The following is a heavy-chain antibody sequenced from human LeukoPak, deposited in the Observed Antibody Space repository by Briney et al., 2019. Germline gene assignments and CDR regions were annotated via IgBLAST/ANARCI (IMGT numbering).Heavy chain of an antibody. J-gene: IGHJ4*02. Sequence: ASVKVSCKASGGTFSSYAISWVRQAPGQGLEWMGGIIPIFGTANYAQKFQGRVTMTRDTSTSTVYMELSSLRSEDTAVYYCARVARLGYFDYWGQGTLVTVSS. CDR3: ARVARLGYFDY. V-gene: IGHV1-69*05. CDR2: IIPIFGTA. D-gene: IGHD2-15*01. CDR1: GGTFSSYA.